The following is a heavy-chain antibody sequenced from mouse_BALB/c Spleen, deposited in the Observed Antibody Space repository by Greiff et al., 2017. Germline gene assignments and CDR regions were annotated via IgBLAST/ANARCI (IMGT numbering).Heavy chain of an antibody. CDR2: ISSGGGST. V-gene: IGHV5-12-1*01. J-gene: IGHJ2*01. CDR3: ARHLYDGYPYYFDY. CDR1: GFAFSSYD. D-gene: IGHD2-3*01. Sequence: EVQRVESGGGLVKPGGSLKLSCAASGFAFSSYDMSWVRQTPEKRLEWVAYISSGGGSTYYPDTVKGRFTISRDNAKNTLYLQMSSLKSEDTAMYYCARHLYDGYPYYFDYWGQGTTLTVSS.